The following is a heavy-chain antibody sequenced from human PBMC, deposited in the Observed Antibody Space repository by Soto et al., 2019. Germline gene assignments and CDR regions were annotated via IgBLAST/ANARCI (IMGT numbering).Heavy chain of an antibody. CDR1: GYTFNTYG. CDR3: ARPGTILGRNGMDV. D-gene: IGHD3-3*01. CDR2: ISGYNGYT. Sequence: QAQLVQXGXEVKXPGASVKVSCKTSGYTFNTYGISWVRXAPGQGPEWMGWISGYNGYTKYAQKFRGRVTMTTDTSTSTAYMDMRSLRSDDTAVYYCARPGTILGRNGMDVWGQGTTVIVSS. J-gene: IGHJ6*02. V-gene: IGHV1-18*04.